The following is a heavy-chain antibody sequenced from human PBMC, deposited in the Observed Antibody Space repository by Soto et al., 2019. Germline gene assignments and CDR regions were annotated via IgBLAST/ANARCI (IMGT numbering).Heavy chain of an antibody. V-gene: IGHV4-59*01. CDR1: GGSISNYY. Sequence: QVQLQESGPGLLKPSETLSLTCTVSGGSISNYYWSWIRQPPGKGLEWIGYIYYSGATNYNPSLKSRVANSLDTSKNQFSLKVTSVSAADTGVYYCARGSRGRSISPFDPWGQGTLVTVSS. D-gene: IGHD3-3*02. CDR3: ARGSRGRSISPFDP. CDR2: IYYSGAT. J-gene: IGHJ5*02.